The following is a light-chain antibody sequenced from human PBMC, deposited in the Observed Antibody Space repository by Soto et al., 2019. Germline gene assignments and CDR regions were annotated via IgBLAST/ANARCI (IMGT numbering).Light chain of an antibody. CDR3: QQYGSAPPPWT. Sequence: EIALTQSPGTLSLSPGERATLSCRASQSVSSTYLAWYQQKPGQAPRLLIYGASSRATGIPDRFRGSGSGTDFTLTISGLEPEDFAVCYCQQYGSAPPPWTFGQGTKVEIK. CDR2: GAS. J-gene: IGKJ1*01. V-gene: IGKV3-20*01. CDR1: QSVSSTY.